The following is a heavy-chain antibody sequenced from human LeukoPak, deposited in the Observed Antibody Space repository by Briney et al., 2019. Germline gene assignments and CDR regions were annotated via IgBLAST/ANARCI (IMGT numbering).Heavy chain of an antibody. Sequence: GASVKVSCKASGYTFTGYYMHWVRQAPGQGLEWMGWINPNSGGTNYAQKFQGRVTMTRDTSISTAYMELSRLRSDDTAVYYCARGRRERWLQLRYYYMDVWGKGTTVTVSS. J-gene: IGHJ6*03. V-gene: IGHV1-2*02. CDR1: GYTFTGYY. CDR2: INPNSGGT. D-gene: IGHD5-24*01. CDR3: ARGRRERWLQLRYYYMDV.